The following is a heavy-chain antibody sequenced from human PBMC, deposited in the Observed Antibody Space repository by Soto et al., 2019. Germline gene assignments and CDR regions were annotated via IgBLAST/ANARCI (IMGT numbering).Heavy chain of an antibody. D-gene: IGHD2-2*01. CDR1: GFTFSSYG. V-gene: IGHV3-30*18. Sequence: HPVGSLRLSCAASGFTFSSYGMHWVRQAPGKGLEWVAVISYDGSNKYYADSVKGRFTISRDNSKNTLYLQMNSLRAEDTAVYYCANAIVVVPAALPPYGMDVWGQGTTVTVSS. CDR3: ANAIVVVPAALPPYGMDV. CDR2: ISYDGSNK. J-gene: IGHJ6*02.